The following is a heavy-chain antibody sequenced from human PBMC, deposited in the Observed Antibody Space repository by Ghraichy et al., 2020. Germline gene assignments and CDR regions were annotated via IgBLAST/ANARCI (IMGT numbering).Heavy chain of an antibody. CDR3: ARGARDYYDSSGYYHY. Sequence: SETLSLTCAVYGGSFSGYYWSWIRQPPGKGLEWIGEINHSGSTNYNPSLKSRVTISVDTSKNQFSLKLSSVTAADTAVYYCARGARDYYDSSGYYHYWGQGTLVTVSS. J-gene: IGHJ4*02. CDR1: GGSFSGYY. V-gene: IGHV4-34*01. D-gene: IGHD3-22*01. CDR2: INHSGST.